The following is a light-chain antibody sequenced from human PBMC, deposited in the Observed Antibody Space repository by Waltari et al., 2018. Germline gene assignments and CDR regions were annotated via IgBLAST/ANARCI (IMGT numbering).Light chain of an antibody. V-gene: IGLV1-40*01. CDR1: SSNIGAGYD. Sequence: QSVLTQPPSVSGAPGQRVTISCTGSSSNIGAGYDVHWYQQLPGTVPKLLIYGHSNRPSGVPDRFSGSKSGTSASLAITGLQAEDEADYYCQSYDSSLSGGVFGGGTKLTVL. J-gene: IGLJ2*01. CDR3: QSYDSSLSGGV. CDR2: GHS.